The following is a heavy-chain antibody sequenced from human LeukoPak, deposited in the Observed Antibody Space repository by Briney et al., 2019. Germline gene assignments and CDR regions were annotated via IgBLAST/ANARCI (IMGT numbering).Heavy chain of an antibody. CDR2: IRGDGDVT. CDR3: AKDFSRSWWFGMDV. V-gene: IGHV3-43*02. D-gene: IGHD6-13*01. Sequence: GGSLRLSCAASGFTFGDYAMHWVRQAPGKGLEWVSVIRGDGDVTYYAVSVEGRFTISRDNSKNSLYLQMDSLRTEDTALYYCAKDFSRSWWFGMDVWGQGVTVTVSS. J-gene: IGHJ6*02. CDR1: GFTFGDYA.